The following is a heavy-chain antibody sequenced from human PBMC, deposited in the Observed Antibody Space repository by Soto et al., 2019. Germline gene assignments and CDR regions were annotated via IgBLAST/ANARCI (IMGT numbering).Heavy chain of an antibody. Sequence: QLQLQESGPGLVKPSETLSLTCTVSGGSISSSSYYWGWIRQPPGKGLEWIGSIYYSGSTYYNPSLKSRVTISVDTSKNQFSLELSSVTAADTAVYYCARHTQSSQGSSSSMGGGEPIDYWGQGTLVTVSS. CDR2: IYYSGST. CDR1: GGSISSSSYY. V-gene: IGHV4-39*01. CDR3: ARHTQSSQGSSSSMGGGEPIDY. D-gene: IGHD6-6*01. J-gene: IGHJ4*02.